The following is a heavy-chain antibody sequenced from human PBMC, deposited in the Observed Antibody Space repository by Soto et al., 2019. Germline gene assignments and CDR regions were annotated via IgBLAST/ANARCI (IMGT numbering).Heavy chain of an antibody. Sequence: SGLTLANPTQTRTLTCTFSGSSLISSGVGVGWIRQPPGKALEWLALIYWDDDKRNSPFMTSRLTITKDTYKNQVVLTVTNMDPVDTATYYCAHEARGTNCFDPWGQGTLVTVSS. CDR3: AHEARGTNCFDP. CDR2: IYWDDDK. J-gene: IGHJ5*02. V-gene: IGHV2-5*02. CDR1: GSSLISSGVG.